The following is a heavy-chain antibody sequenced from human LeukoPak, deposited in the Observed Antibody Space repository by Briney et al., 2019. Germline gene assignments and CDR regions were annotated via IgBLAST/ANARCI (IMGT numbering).Heavy chain of an antibody. CDR1: GGSFSGYY. CDR3: ARGRGHGSGSYYNPRYWYFDL. Sequence: SETLSLTCAVYGGSFSGYYWSWIRHSPRKGLEWIGEINHSGSTNYNPSLKSRVTISVDTSKNQFSLKLSSVTAADTAVYYCARGRGHGSGSYYNPRYWYFDLWGRGTLVTVSS. V-gene: IGHV4-34*01. CDR2: INHSGST. J-gene: IGHJ2*01. D-gene: IGHD3-10*01.